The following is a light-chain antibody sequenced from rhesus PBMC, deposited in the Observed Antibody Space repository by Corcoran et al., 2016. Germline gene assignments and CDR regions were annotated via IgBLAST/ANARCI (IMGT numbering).Light chain of an antibody. CDR1: QGISNW. Sequence: DIQMTQSPSSLSASVGDRVTITCQASQGISNWLAWYQQKPGNAPKLRIYAASSLQSGAPSRVRGSGSGTEFTLPISSLQPEDFATYYCQQHNSNPYSFGQGTKVEIK. CDR2: AAS. J-gene: IGKJ2*01. CDR3: QQHNSNPYS. V-gene: IGKV1-33*02.